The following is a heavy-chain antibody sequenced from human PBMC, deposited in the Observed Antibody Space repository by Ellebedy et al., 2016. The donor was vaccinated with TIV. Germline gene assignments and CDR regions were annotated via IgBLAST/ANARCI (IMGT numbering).Heavy chain of an antibody. CDR3: ARVYDILTGYYTPRNGMDV. CDR2: TYYRSKWYN. J-gene: IGHJ6*02. V-gene: IGHV6-1*01. Sequence: SETLSLTCAISGDSVSSNSAAWNWIRQSPSRGLEWLGRTYYRSKWYNDYAVSVKSRITINPDTSKNQFSLQLNSVTPEDTAVYYCARVYDILTGYYTPRNGMDVWGQGTTVTVSS. CDR1: GDSVSSNSAA. D-gene: IGHD3-9*01.